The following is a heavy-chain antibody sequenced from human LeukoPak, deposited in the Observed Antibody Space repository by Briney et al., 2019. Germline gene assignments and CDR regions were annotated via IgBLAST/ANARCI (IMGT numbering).Heavy chain of an antibody. J-gene: IGHJ6*02. CDR1: GGSISSYY. D-gene: IGHD3-10*01. CDR3: ARNKYYYGSGTGYGMDV. Sequence: PSETLSLTCTVSGGSISSYYWSWIRQPPGKGLEWIGYIYNSGGTNYNPSLKSRVTISVDTSKNQFSLKLTSMTAADTAVYYCARNKYYYGSGTGYGMDVWGQGTTVTVSS. CDR2: IYNSGGT. V-gene: IGHV4-59*08.